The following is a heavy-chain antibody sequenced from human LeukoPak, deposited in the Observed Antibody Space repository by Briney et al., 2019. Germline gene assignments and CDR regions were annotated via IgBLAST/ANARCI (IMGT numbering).Heavy chain of an antibody. J-gene: IGHJ4*02. D-gene: IGHD3-9*01. CDR2: IKQDGSGK. CDR3: ARPPYYDILTPSGY. V-gene: IGHV3-7*03. CDR1: GFTFSSYW. Sequence: GGSLRLSCAASGFTFSSYWMSWVRQAPGKGLEWVANIKQDGSGKYYVDSVKGRFTISRDNAKNSLYLQMNSRRAEDTAVYYCARPPYYDILTPSGYWGQGTLVTVSS.